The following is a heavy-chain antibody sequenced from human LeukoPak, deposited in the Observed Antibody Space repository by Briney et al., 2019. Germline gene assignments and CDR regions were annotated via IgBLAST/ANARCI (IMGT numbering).Heavy chain of an antibody. D-gene: IGHD2-2*01. CDR1: GFTFSTYT. CDR2: IGSSLTYI. J-gene: IGHJ4*02. V-gene: IGHV3-21*03. CDR3: ARDGRHCSSPSCYFDY. Sequence: PGGSLRLSCAASGFTFSTYTMSWVRQAPGKGLEWVSSIGSSLTYIYYADSVKGRFTISRDNAKEPLFLQMNSLEADDTAVYYCARDGRHCSSPSCYFDYWGQGTLVTVSS.